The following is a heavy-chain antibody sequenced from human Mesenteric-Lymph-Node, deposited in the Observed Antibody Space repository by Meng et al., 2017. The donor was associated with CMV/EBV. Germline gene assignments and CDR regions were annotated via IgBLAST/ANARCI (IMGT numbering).Heavy chain of an antibody. V-gene: IGHV3-30*02. J-gene: IGHJ3*02. Sequence: GESLKISCAASGFTFSSYCMHWVRQAPGKGLEWVAFIRYDGSNKYYADSVKGRFTISRDNSKNTLYLQMNSLRAEDTAVYYCPLAFLDAFDIWGQGTMVTVSS. D-gene: IGHD3-3*02. CDR2: IRYDGSNK. CDR3: PLAFLDAFDI. CDR1: GFTFSSYC.